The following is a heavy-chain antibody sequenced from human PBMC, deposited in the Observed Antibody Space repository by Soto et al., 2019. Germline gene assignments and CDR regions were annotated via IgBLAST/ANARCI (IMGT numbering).Heavy chain of an antibody. D-gene: IGHD1-26*01. J-gene: IGHJ4*02. Sequence: QITMKESGPTLVRPTQTLTLTCTFSGFSLSTSGVAVAWIRQPPGKALEWLSLIYWDDDKRYRPSLSSRLTITKDTSKSQVVLTMTDVDPADTATYYCAHRVEWGRKLDFWGQGIPVTVSS. CDR1: GFSLSTSGVA. CDR2: IYWDDDK. V-gene: IGHV2-5*02. CDR3: AHRVEWGRKLDF.